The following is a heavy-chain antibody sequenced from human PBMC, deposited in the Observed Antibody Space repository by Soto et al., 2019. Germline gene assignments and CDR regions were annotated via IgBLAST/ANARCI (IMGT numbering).Heavy chain of an antibody. CDR3: ARERPDGARLDP. D-gene: IGHD6-6*01. Sequence: QVQLQESGPGLVKPSQTLSLTCTVSGGSISSGDYYWSWIRQPPGKGLEWIGYIYHSGSTYYNPYRKTRVTIPVDTSNNQFSLKPSSVTASDTAVYYCARERPDGARLDPWGQGTLVTVSS. CDR1: GGSISSGDYY. V-gene: IGHV4-30-4*01. CDR2: IYHSGST. J-gene: IGHJ5*02.